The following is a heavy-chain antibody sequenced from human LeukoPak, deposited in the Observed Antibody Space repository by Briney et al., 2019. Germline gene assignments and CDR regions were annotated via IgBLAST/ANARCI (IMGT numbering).Heavy chain of an antibody. CDR1: GSISGYY. CDR2: IYTSGST. D-gene: IGHD5-18*01. V-gene: IGHV4-4*09. J-gene: IGHJ4*02. CDR3: ASSDTAMDILYFDY. Sequence: PSETLSLTCTVSGSISGYYWSWIRQPPGKGLEWIGYIYTSGSTNYNPSLESRVTISVDTSKNQFSLDLSSVTAADTAVYYCASSDTAMDILYFDYWGQGTLVTVSS.